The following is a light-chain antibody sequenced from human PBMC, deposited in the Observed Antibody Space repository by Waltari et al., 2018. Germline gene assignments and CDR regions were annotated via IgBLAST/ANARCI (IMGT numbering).Light chain of an antibody. CDR1: QSISSW. CDR3: QQYNSYSGLT. V-gene: IGKV1-5*03. J-gene: IGKJ4*01. Sequence: DIQMTQSPSTLSASVGDRVTITCRATQSISSWLAWYQRKPGKAPNLLIYRASSLQSGVPSRFSGSGSGTEFTLTISSLQPDDFATYYCQQYNSYSGLTFGGGTKVEIK. CDR2: RAS.